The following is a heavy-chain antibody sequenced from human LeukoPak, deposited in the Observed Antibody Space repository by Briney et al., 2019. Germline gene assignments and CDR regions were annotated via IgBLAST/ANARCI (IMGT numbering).Heavy chain of an antibody. V-gene: IGHV4-61*01. D-gene: IGHD6-13*01. CDR2: IYYSGTT. CDR1: GGSVSNGNSY. CDR3: ARVKQQLDHFDY. Sequence: SETLSLTCTVSGGSVSNGNSYWSWIRQPPGKGLKWIGYIYYSGTTRYESSLKSRVTISVDTSKNQFSLKLNSVTAADMAVYYCARVKQQLDHFDYWGQGTLVTVSS. J-gene: IGHJ4*02.